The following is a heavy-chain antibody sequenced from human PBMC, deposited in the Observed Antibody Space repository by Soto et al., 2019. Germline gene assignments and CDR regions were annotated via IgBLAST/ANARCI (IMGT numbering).Heavy chain of an antibody. CDR2: ISENGGSRGGT. V-gene: IGHV3-23*01. CDR3: ASAKAVVIAPLGI. CDR1: GFTFNNSA. J-gene: IGHJ3*02. D-gene: IGHD2-21*01. Sequence: GGSLRLSCAASGFTFNNSAMTWVRQAPGQGLEWVASISENGGSRGGTYYADSVKGRFTISRDNSKNTLYLQVDSLTGADTAVYYCASAKAVVIAPLGIWGQGALVTVSS.